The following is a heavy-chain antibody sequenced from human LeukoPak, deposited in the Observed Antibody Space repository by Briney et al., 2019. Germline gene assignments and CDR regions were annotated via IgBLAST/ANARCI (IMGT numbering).Heavy chain of an antibody. Sequence: GASVKVSCKASGGTFSSYAISWVRQAPGQGLEWMGRIIPIFGTANYAQKFQGRVTITTDESTSTDYMELSSLRSEDTAVYYCARDTGDGYNLWGQGTLVTVSS. J-gene: IGHJ4*02. V-gene: IGHV1-69*05. D-gene: IGHD5-24*01. CDR2: IIPIFGTA. CDR3: ARDTGDGYNL. CDR1: GGTFSSYA.